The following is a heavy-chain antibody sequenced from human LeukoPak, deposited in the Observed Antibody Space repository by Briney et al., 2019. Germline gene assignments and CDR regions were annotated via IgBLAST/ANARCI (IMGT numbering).Heavy chain of an antibody. CDR1: GFTFSSYG. D-gene: IGHD6-13*01. CDR3: ATLAATGGYYFDY. V-gene: IGHV3-30*03. Sequence: GGSLRLSCAASGFTFSSYGMHWVRQAPGKGLEWVAVISYDGSNKYYADSVKGRFTISRDNSKNTLYLQMNSLRAEDTAVYYCATLAATGGYYFDYWGQGTLVTVSS. J-gene: IGHJ4*02. CDR2: ISYDGSNK.